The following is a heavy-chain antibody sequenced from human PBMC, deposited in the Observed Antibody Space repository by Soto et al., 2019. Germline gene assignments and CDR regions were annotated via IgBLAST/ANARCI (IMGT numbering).Heavy chain of an antibody. CDR1: GFTFSNYE. V-gene: IGHV3-48*03. CDR2: IDSSGGTI. J-gene: IGHJ5*02. D-gene: IGHD5-18*01. CDR3: ASLWGRQLWLPPP. Sequence: EVQLVQSGGGLVQPGGSLRLSCAASGFTFSNYEMNWVRQAPGKGREWVSNIDSSGGTIYYPDSVKGRFTISRDNAKNSLYLQMNSLRVEDTAVYYCASLWGRQLWLPPPWGQGTQVTVSS.